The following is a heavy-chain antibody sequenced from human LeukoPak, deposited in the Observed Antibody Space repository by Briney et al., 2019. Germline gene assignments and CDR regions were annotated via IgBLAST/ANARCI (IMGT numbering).Heavy chain of an antibody. V-gene: IGHV3-23*01. J-gene: IGHJ4*02. D-gene: IGHD2-15*01. Sequence: AGGSLRLSCAASGFTFSSYAMSWVRQAPGMVLEWVSGISGSGGSTYYADSVKGRFTISRDNSKNTLYLQMNSLRAEDTAVYYCAKAERYCSGGSCYPSFDSWGQGTLVTVSS. CDR1: GFTFSSYA. CDR2: ISGSGGST. CDR3: AKAERYCSGGSCYPSFDS.